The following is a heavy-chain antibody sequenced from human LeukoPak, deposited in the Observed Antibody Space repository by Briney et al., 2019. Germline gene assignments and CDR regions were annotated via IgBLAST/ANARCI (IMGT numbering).Heavy chain of an antibody. CDR2: ISDSSTTI. Sequence: GGSLRLSCAASGFTFSSYSMMWVRQAPGKGLEWVSYISDSSTTIYYADSVKGRFTISRDNAKNSLYLQMNSLRAEDTAVYYCARDRGGAYDFWSGYYTGYFDYWGQGTLVPVSS. CDR3: ARDRGGAYDFWSGYYTGYFDY. CDR1: GFTFSSYS. V-gene: IGHV3-48*01. D-gene: IGHD3-3*01. J-gene: IGHJ4*02.